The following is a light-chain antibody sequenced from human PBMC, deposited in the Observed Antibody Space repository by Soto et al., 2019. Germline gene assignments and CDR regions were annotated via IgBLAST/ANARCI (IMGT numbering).Light chain of an antibody. CDR3: SSYTSSSTLYV. J-gene: IGLJ1*01. V-gene: IGLV2-14*01. CDR2: EVS. Sequence: QSALTQPASVSGSPGQSITISCTGTSSDVGCYNYVSWYQQHPGKAPKPMIYEVSNRPSGVSNRFSGSKSGNTASLTISGLQAEDEADYYCSSYTSSSTLYVFGTGTQLTVL. CDR1: SSDVGCYNY.